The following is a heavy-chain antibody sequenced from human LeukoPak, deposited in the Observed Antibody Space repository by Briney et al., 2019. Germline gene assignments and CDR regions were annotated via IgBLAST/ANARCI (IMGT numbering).Heavy chain of an antibody. CDR1: GYTFTSYG. J-gene: IGHJ6*02. D-gene: IGHD2-15*01. Sequence: ASVKVSCKASGYTFTSYGISWVRQAPGQGLEWMGWISAYNGNTNYAQKLQGRVTMTTDTSTSTAYMELRGLRSDDTAVYYCAREVYCSGGSCYSGYYYGMDVWGQGTTVTVSS. V-gene: IGHV1-18*01. CDR2: ISAYNGNT. CDR3: AREVYCSGGSCYSGYYYGMDV.